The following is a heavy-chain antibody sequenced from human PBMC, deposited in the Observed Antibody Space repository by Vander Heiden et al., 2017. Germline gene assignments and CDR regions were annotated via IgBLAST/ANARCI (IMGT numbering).Heavy chain of an antibody. CDR3: ARDHLPGIAAAGTGWFDP. D-gene: IGHD6-13*01. CDR1: GSTCTSYA. V-gene: IGHV1-3*01. J-gene: IGHJ5*02. CDR2: INAGNGNT. Sequence: QVQLVQSGAAVKKPAASVKVSCKASGSTCTSYAMHWVRQAPGQRLEWMGWINAGNGNTKYSQKFQGRVTITRDTSASTAYMELSSLRSEDTAVYYCARDHLPGIAAAGTGWFDPWGQGTLVTVSS.